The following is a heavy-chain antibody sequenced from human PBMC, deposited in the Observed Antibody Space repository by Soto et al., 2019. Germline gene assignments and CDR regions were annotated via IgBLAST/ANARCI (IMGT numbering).Heavy chain of an antibody. CDR1: GGSISSYY. CDR3: ARVGIAAAGDAFDI. CDR2: IYTSGST. D-gene: IGHD6-13*01. Sequence: LSLTCTVSGGSISSYYWSWIRQPAGKGLEWIGRIYTSGSTNYNPSLKSRVTMSVDTSKNQFSLKLSSVTAADTAVYYCARVGIAAAGDAFDIWGQGTMVTVSS. V-gene: IGHV4-4*07. J-gene: IGHJ3*02.